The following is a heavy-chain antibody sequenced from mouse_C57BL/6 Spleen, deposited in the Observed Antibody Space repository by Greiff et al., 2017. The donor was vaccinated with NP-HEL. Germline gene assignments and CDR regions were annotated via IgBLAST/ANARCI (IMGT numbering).Heavy chain of an antibody. CDR3: ARGNSNYGNYAMDY. Sequence: DVMLVESGGGLVKPGGSLKLSCAASGFTFSDYGMHWVRQAPEKGLEWVAYISSGSSTIYYADTVKGRFTISRDNAKNTLFLQMTSLRSEDTAMYYCARGNSNYGNYAMDYWGQGTSVTVSS. CDR1: GFTFSDYG. CDR2: ISSGSSTI. D-gene: IGHD2-5*01. J-gene: IGHJ4*01. V-gene: IGHV5-17*01.